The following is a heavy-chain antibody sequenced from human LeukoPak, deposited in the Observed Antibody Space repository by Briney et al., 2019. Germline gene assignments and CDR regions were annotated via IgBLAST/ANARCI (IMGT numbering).Heavy chain of an antibody. V-gene: IGHV1-18*01. CDR2: ISAYNGNT. CDR1: GYTFTSYG. D-gene: IGHD3-9*01. J-gene: IGHJ4*02. CDR3: ARDGDYDILTGYYLSPLFDY. Sequence: ASVKVSCKAPGYTFTSYGISWVRQAPGQGLEWMGWISAYNGNTNYAQKLQGRVTMTTDTSTSTAYMELRSLRSDDTAVYYCARDGDYDILTGYYLSPLFDYWGQGTLVTASS.